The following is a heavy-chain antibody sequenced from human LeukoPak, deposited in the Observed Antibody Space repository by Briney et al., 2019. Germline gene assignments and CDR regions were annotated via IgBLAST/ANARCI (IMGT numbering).Heavy chain of an antibody. CDR2: IFYSGNI. CDR1: GDSISSISYY. CDR3: ARDSGQKFDP. Sequence: PSETLSLTCTVSGDSISSISYYWGWIRQPPGKGLEWIGSIFYSGNINYNPSLESRVTMSVDTSKNQFSLRLNSVTAADTAVYYCARDSGQKFDPWGQGTLVTVSS. D-gene: IGHD1-14*01. V-gene: IGHV4-39*07. J-gene: IGHJ5*02.